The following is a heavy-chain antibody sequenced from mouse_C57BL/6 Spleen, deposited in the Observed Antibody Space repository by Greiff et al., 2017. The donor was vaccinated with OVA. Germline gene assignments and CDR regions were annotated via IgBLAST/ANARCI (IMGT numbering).Heavy chain of an antibody. CDR1: GYTFTSYW. J-gene: IGHJ4*01. CDR3: ARKATTVVGMDY. Sequence: VQLQQPGAELVMPGASVKLSCKASGYTFTSYWMHWVKQRPGQGLEWIGEIDPSDSYTNYNQKFKGKSTLTVDKSSSTAYMQLSSLTSEDSAVYYCARKATTVVGMDYWGQGTSVTVSS. V-gene: IGHV1-69*01. D-gene: IGHD1-1*01. CDR2: IDPSDSYT.